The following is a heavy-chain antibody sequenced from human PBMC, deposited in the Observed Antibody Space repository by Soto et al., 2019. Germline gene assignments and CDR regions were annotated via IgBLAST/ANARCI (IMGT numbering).Heavy chain of an antibody. CDR3: ARERAPDIVVVPADAFDI. D-gene: IGHD2-2*01. CDR1: GFTFSSYS. CDR2: ISSSSSYI. J-gene: IGHJ3*02. Sequence: GGSLILSCAASGFTFSSYSMNWVRQAPGKGLEWVSSISSSSSYIYYADSVKGRFTISRDNAKNSLYLQMNSLRAEDTAVYYCARERAPDIVVVPADAFDIWGQGTMVTVSS. V-gene: IGHV3-21*01.